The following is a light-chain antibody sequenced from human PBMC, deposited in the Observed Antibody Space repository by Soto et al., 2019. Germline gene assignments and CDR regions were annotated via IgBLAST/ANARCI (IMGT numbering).Light chain of an antibody. CDR1: QGINNY. CDR2: TAS. V-gene: IGKV1-17*03. J-gene: IGKJ5*01. CDR3: LQHKDYPIT. Sequence: DIQMTQSPSAMSASVGDRVTITCRASQGINNYLAWFQQKPGKVPKRLIYTASNLQSGVPSRFSGSGSGTEFTPTINSLQPEDVAIYYCLQHKDYPITFGQGTRLEIK.